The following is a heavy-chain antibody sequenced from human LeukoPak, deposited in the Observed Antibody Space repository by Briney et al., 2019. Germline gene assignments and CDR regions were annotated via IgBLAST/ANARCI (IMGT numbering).Heavy chain of an antibody. CDR1: SGSFRTYY. V-gene: IGHV4-59*08. D-gene: IGHD2-15*01. CDR2: IFYNEGT. CDR3: ARGRYCSGGSCEQDDNWFDP. Sequence: KPSETLSLTCTVSSGSFRTYYWSWIRQPPGKGLEWIGYIFYNEGTSYNPSLKSRVTISVDTSKNQFSLKLSSVTAADTAVYYCARGRYCSGGSCEQDDNWFDPWGQGTLVTVSS. J-gene: IGHJ5*02.